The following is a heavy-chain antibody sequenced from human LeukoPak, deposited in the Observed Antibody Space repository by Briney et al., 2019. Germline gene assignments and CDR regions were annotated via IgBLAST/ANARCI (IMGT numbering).Heavy chain of an antibody. Sequence: SETLSLTCTVSGDSLSTYYWSWIRQPPGKGLEWIGYIYYRVTSDYNPSLKSRVTMSVDMSTRQISLKLSSVTAADTAVYYCARAVGGGGSGSLWGPGTLVTVSS. CDR1: GDSLSTYY. CDR2: IYYRVTS. V-gene: IGHV4-59*01. CDR3: ARAVGGGGSGSL. J-gene: IGHJ4*02. D-gene: IGHD3-10*01.